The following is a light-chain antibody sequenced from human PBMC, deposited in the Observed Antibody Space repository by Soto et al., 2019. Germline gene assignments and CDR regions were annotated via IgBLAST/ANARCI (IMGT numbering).Light chain of an antibody. J-gene: IGLJ1*01. CDR1: IDDVGAYNY. Sequence: QSALTQPASVSGSPGQSITISCTGTIDDVGAYNYVSWYQQHPGSAPQLIMYDVNNRPSGASHRFSGSKSGHTAYLTISGLQSDDEANYHCSSYTSTYSLVFGTGTKVTVL. CDR2: DVN. V-gene: IGLV2-14*03. CDR3: SSYTSTYSLV.